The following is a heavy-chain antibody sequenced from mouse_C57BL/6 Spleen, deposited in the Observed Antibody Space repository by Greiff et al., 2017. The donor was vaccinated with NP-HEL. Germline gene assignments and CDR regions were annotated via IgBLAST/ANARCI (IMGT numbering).Heavy chain of an antibody. D-gene: IGHD1-1*01. V-gene: IGHV1-82*01. J-gene: IGHJ1*03. Sequence: VQLQQSGPELVKPGASVKISCKASGYAFSSSWMNWVKQRPGKGLEWIGRIYPGDGDTNYNGKFKGKATLTADKSSSTAYMQLSSLTSEDSAVYFCARGSSHWYFDVWGKGTTVTVSS. CDR3: ARGSSHWYFDV. CDR2: IYPGDGDT. CDR1: GYAFSSSW.